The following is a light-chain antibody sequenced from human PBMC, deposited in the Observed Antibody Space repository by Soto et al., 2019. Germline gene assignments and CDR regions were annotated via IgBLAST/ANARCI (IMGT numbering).Light chain of an antibody. CDR2: GAS. V-gene: IGKV3-15*01. CDR3: QNYNNSPRT. J-gene: IGKJ1*01. CDR1: QSVSSN. Sequence: EIVMTQSPATLSVSPGERATLSCRASQSVSSNLAWYQQKPGQAPRLLIYGASTRATGIPARFSGSGSGTEFTLTISSLQSEDFAVYTCQNYNNSPRTSVQGT.